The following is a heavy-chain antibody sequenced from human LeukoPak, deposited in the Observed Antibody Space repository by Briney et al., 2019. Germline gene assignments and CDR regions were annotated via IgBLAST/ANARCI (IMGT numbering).Heavy chain of an antibody. J-gene: IGHJ5*02. Sequence: SETLSLTCTLSGGSISTYSWNWIRQPPGQGLEWIGYIYYSGSTKYNPSLESRVTISVDTSKNQFSLKLNSVTAADTAFYYCARRQQTGGDDWLANWFDPWGQGTLVTVSS. CDR1: GGSISTYS. CDR2: IYYSGST. CDR3: ARRQQTGGDDWLANWFDP. V-gene: IGHV4-59*08. D-gene: IGHD2-21*01.